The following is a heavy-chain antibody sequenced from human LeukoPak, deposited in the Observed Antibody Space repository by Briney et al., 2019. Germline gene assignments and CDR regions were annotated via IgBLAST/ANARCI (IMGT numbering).Heavy chain of an antibody. CDR3: ARHGGRDGQQGAPITYYYYYMDV. CDR1: GGSISSYY. J-gene: IGHJ6*03. D-gene: IGHD5-24*01. CDR2: IYTSGST. Sequence: TSETLSLTCTASGGSISSYYWSWIRQPAGKGLEWIGRIYTSGSTYYNPSLKSRVTISVDTSKNQFSLKLSSVTAADTAVYYCARHGGRDGQQGAPITYYYYYMDVWGKGTTVTVSS. V-gene: IGHV4-4*07.